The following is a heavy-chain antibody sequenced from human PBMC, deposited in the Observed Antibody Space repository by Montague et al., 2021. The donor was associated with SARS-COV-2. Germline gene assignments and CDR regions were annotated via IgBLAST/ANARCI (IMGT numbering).Heavy chain of an antibody. CDR3: ARRGEIEPGIAIAATFDP. CDR2: IYNSGRT. CDR1: DDSISTSTIYY. Sequence: SETLSLTCAVSDDSISTSTIYYWGWIRQPPGKGLEWIGSIYNSGRTFYNPSLKSRVTMSVGASKNQFSVRLTSVTAADSAVYYCARRGEIEPGIAIAATFDPWGQGILVTVSS. J-gene: IGHJ5*02. V-gene: IGHV4-39*01. D-gene: IGHD2-15*01.